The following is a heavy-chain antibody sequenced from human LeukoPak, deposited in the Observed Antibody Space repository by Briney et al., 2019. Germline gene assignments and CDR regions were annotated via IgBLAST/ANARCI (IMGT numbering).Heavy chain of an antibody. D-gene: IGHD3-10*01. V-gene: IGHV5-51*01. CDR1: GYSFTSYW. J-gene: IGHJ4*02. Sequence: GESLKISCKGSGYSFTSYWIGWVRQMPGKGLEWMGIISPGDSDTRYSPSFEGQITISADKSISTAYLQWSSLKASATAMYYCASQWGSGTMIFDYWGQGTLVTVSS. CDR2: ISPGDSDT. CDR3: ASQWGSGTMIFDY.